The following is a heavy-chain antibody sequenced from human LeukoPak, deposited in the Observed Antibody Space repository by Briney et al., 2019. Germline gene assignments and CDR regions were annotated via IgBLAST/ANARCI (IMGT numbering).Heavy chain of an antibody. CDR1: GFTFSTYA. Sequence: GGSLRLSCAASGFTFSTYAMAWVRQSPGKGLEWVSAISVSGTNTYYADSVRGRFTISRDTSKNTLYLQMNSLRAEDTALYYCAKDVIIPSYYFDYWGQGTLVTVSS. V-gene: IGHV3-23*01. D-gene: IGHD3-10*01. J-gene: IGHJ4*02. CDR3: AKDVIIPSYYFDY. CDR2: ISVSGTNT.